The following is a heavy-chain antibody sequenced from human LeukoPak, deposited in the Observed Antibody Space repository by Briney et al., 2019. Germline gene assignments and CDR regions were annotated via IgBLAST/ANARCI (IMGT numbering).Heavy chain of an antibody. Sequence: GGSLRVSCVASGFTFSINAMIWVRQAPGKGLEWVSGISGIGDTSFYSDPVKGRFTISRDNSKNTLYLQMNSLRVEDSAVYYCAKKNGGGWPTIFFDYWGQGILVTVSS. CDR1: GFTFSINA. V-gene: IGHV3-23*01. D-gene: IGHD6-19*01. J-gene: IGHJ4*02. CDR3: AKKNGGGWPTIFFDY. CDR2: ISGIGDTS.